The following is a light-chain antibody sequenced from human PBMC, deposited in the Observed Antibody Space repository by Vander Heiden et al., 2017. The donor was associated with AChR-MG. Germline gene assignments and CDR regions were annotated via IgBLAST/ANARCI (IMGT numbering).Light chain of an antibody. CDR3: GTWDTSRNSEV. CDR1: NSNVGNNY. Sequence: QSVFPHPPSLSATPGHMVTISCSGSNSNVGNNYVSWYQQHPGTAPKLLIYDNYKRPSGIPDRFSATKSGTSATLDIAGRQTGDEADYYCGTWDTSRNSEVFGGGTKLTVL. CDR2: DNY. J-gene: IGLJ2*01. V-gene: IGLV1-51*01.